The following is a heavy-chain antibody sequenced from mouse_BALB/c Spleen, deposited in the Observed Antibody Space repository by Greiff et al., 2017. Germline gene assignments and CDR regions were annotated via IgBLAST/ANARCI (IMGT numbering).Heavy chain of an antibody. CDR2: INPNNGGT. CDR1: GYTFTEYT. D-gene: IGHD1-1*01. V-gene: IGHV1-18*01. J-gene: IGHJ4*01. Sequence: EVKLQESGPELVKPGASVKISCKTSGYTFTEYTMHWVKQSHGKSLEWIGGINPNNGGTSYNQKFKGKATLTVDKSSSTAYMELRSLTSEESAVYYCASSTTVVATRAMDYWGQGTSVTVSS. CDR3: ASSTTVVATRAMDY.